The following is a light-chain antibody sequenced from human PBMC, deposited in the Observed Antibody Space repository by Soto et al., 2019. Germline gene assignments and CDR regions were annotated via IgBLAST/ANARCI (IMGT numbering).Light chain of an antibody. CDR3: QQSYSTLLS. J-gene: IGKJ2*03. V-gene: IGKV1-39*01. CDR1: QNISIY. CDR2: TTS. Sequence: DIQMTQSPSSLSASVGDRVTITCRASQNISIYLNWYQQKVGRAPNLLIYTTSTLQGGVPSRISGSGSGTDFTLTISSLQPEDFATYYCQQSYSTLLSFGQGSKVEIK.